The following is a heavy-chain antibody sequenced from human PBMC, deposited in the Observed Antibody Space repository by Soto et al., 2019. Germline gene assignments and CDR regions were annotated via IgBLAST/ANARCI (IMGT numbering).Heavy chain of an antibody. CDR1: GFTFDDYA. D-gene: IGHD3-10*01. CDR2: ISWNSGSI. CDR3: AKEGNVLLWFGESGWFDP. Sequence: EVQLVESGGGLVQPGRSLRLSCAASGFTFDDYAMHWVRQAPGKGLEWVSGISWNSGSIGYADSVKGRFTISRDNAKNSLYLQMNSLRAEDTALYYCAKEGNVLLWFGESGWFDPWGQGTLVTVSS. V-gene: IGHV3-9*01. J-gene: IGHJ5*02.